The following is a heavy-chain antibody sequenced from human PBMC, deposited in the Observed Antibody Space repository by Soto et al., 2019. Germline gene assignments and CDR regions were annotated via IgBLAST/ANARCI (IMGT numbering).Heavy chain of an antibody. J-gene: IGHJ6*02. Sequence: QVQLVESGGGVVQPGRSLRLSCAASGFTFSSYAMHWVRQAPGKGLEWVAVVSHDGSNKYYTDSVKGRFTISRDNSKNTLSLQINSLRAEDTAVYYCARGYCSGVSCYYYYYGMDVWGQGTTVTVSS. CDR1: GFTFSSYA. D-gene: IGHD2-15*01. CDR3: ARGYCSGVSCYYYYYGMDV. CDR2: VSHDGSNK. V-gene: IGHV3-30-3*01.